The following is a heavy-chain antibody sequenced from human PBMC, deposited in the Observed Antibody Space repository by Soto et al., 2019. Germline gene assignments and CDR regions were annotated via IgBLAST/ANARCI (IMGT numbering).Heavy chain of an antibody. D-gene: IGHD3-16*01. J-gene: IGHJ4*02. CDR1: GGSISSGGYY. Sequence: SETLSLTCTVSGGSISSGGYYWSWIRQHPGKGLEWIGYIYYSGSTYYNPSLKSRVTISVDTSKNQFSLKLSSVTAADTAVYYCARFGSPSLLLGELAPYYFDYWGQGILVTVSS. CDR3: ARFGSPSLLLGELAPYYFDY. V-gene: IGHV4-31*03. CDR2: IYYSGST.